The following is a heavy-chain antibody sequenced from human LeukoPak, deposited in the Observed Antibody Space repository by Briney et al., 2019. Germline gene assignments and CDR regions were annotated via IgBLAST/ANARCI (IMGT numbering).Heavy chain of an antibody. D-gene: IGHD2-15*01. CDR1: GGSISSGGYY. CDR3: ARDGSASTRGEFDP. CDR2: IYYSGST. V-gene: IGHV4-31*03. J-gene: IGHJ5*02. Sequence: PSETLSLTCTVSGGSISSGGYYWSWIRQHPGKGLEWIGYIYYSGSTYYNPSLKSRVTISVDTSKNQFSLKLSSVTAADTAVYYCARDGSASTRGEFDPWGQGTLVTVSS.